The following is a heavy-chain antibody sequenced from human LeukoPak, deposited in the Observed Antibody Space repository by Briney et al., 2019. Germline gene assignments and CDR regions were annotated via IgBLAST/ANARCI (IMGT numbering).Heavy chain of an antibody. CDR2: IYYSGNT. V-gene: IGHV4-39*01. J-gene: IGHJ4*02. CDR3: ARAQGNGLIDF. D-gene: IGHD3/OR15-3a*01. CDR1: GDSISGSKKY. Sequence: SETLSLTCTVSGDSISGSKKYWGWVRQPPVKGLEWIGSIYYSGNTYYNPSLKSRVTISLDTSRNQFSLRLSSVTAADTADYYCARAQGNGLIDFWGQGTLVTVSS.